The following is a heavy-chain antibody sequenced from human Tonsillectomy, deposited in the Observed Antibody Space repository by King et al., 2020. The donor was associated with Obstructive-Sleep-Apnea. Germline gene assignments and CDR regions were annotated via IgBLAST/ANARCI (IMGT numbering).Heavy chain of an antibody. CDR1: GGSFSDYY. CDR2: INHSGST. Sequence: VQLQQWGAGLLKPSETLSLTCAVYGGSFSDYYWSWIRQPPGKGLEWIGEINHSGSTNYNPSLKSRVTIPVDMAKNQFSLKLTSVTAADTAVYYRARGSGAADVNWFDPWGQGALVTVSS. V-gene: IGHV4-34*01. CDR3: ARGSGAADVNWFDP. J-gene: IGHJ5*02. D-gene: IGHD6-25*01.